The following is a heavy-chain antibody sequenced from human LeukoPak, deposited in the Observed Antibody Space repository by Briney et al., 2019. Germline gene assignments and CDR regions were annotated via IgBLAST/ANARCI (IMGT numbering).Heavy chain of an antibody. V-gene: IGHV3-53*01. CDR3: AKDPSRPAYYYYGMDV. J-gene: IGHJ6*02. Sequence: GGSLRLSCSASGFTVSSNYMGWVRQAPGKGLEWVSIIYSGGNTNYADSVKGRFTISRDNSRNTLYLQMNSLRAEHTAVYFCAKDPSRPAYYYYGMDVWGQGTTVTVSS. CDR2: IYSGGNT. D-gene: IGHD2-15*01. CDR1: GFTVSSNY.